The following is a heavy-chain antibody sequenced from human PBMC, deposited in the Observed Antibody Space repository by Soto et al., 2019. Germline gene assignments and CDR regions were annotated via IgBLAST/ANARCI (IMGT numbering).Heavy chain of an antibody. D-gene: IGHD3-22*01. CDR2: ISGSGGST. V-gene: IGHV3-23*01. J-gene: IGHJ3*02. CDR3: ANRISGGYYYDAFDI. CDR1: GLTFSSYA. Sequence: LRLSCAASGLTFSSYAMSWVRQAPGKGLEWVSAISGSGGSTYYADSVKGRFTISRDNSKNTLYLQMNSLRAEDTAVYYCANRISGGYYYDAFDIWGQGTMVTVSS.